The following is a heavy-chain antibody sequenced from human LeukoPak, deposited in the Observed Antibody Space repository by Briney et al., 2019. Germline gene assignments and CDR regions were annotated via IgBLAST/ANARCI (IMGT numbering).Heavy chain of an antibody. J-gene: IGHJ4*02. CDR3: ARLYSGYDPDY. Sequence: KPSETLSLTCTVSGGSISSYYWSWIRQPPGKGLEWIGYIYYSGSTNYNPSLKSRVTISVDTSKNPCSLKLSSVTAADTAVYYCARLYSGYDPDYWGQGTLVTVSS. V-gene: IGHV4-59*01. CDR2: IYYSGST. CDR1: GGSISSYY. D-gene: IGHD5-12*01.